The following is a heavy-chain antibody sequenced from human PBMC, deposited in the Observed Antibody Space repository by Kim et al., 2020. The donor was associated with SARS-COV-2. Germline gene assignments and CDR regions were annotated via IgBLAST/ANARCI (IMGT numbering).Heavy chain of an antibody. CDR2: T. Sequence: TKYADSVKGRVHPPRDNPKNTVCLRMDSLGADDTAVYYCAKGRLYWYFDLWGRGTLVTVSS. V-gene: IGHV3-23*01. CDR3: AKGRLYWYFDL. J-gene: IGHJ2*01.